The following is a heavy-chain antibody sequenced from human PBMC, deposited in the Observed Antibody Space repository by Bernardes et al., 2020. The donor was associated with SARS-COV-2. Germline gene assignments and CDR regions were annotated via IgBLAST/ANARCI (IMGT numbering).Heavy chain of an antibody. J-gene: IGHJ6*02. Sequence: GGSLRLSCVASGFTFSKTAMTWVRKVPGKGLEWVSAISALGGSTYYAESVKGRFTISRDNSRNTLYLEMNSLRAEDTAVYYCSKNAKYSSSSMEVWGQGTTVTVS. D-gene: IGHD6-6*01. CDR3: SKNAKYSSSSMEV. CDR1: GFTFSKTA. CDR2: ISALGGST. V-gene: IGHV3-23*01.